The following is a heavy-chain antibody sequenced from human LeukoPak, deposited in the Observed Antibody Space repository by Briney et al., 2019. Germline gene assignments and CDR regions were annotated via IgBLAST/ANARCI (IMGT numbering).Heavy chain of an antibody. CDR1: GFTFSSYA. V-gene: IGHV3-23*01. D-gene: IGHD3-10*01. J-gene: IGHJ6*02. Sequence: PGASLRLSCAASGFTFSSYAMSWVRQAPGKGLEWVSAISGSGGSTYYADSVKGRFTISRDNSKNTLYPQMNSLRAEDTAVYYCAKDNDPPGIYYYYGMDVWGQGTTVTVSS. CDR3: AKDNDPPGIYYYYGMDV. CDR2: ISGSGGST.